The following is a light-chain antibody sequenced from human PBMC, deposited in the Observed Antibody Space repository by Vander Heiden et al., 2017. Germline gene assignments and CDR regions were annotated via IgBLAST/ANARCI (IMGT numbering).Light chain of an antibody. J-gene: IGLJ2*01. CDR2: KDS. CDR3: LSADSSGTYPV. CDR1: ALPKKY. Sequence: SYELTQPPSVSVSLGQMARITCAGEALPKKYAYWYQQKPGQFPVLVIYKDSERPSGIPERFSGSSSGTIVTLTISGVQAEDEADYYGLSADSSGTYPVFGGGTKLTVL. V-gene: IGLV3-16*01.